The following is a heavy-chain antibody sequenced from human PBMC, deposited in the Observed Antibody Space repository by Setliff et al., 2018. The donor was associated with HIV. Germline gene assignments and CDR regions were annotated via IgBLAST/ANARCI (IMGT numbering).Heavy chain of an antibody. CDR2: ISTYNGNT. CDR1: GYTFTSYG. Sequence: ASVKVSCKASGYTFTSYGINWVRQAPGQGLEWMGWISTYNGNTVYARNLQGRITMTTDTSTSTVYMELRSLRSDDTAVYYCARDEGASCGGDCYNHDAFDIWGQGTKVTVSS. J-gene: IGHJ3*02. D-gene: IGHD2-21*02. V-gene: IGHV1-18*01. CDR3: ARDEGASCGGDCYNHDAFDI.